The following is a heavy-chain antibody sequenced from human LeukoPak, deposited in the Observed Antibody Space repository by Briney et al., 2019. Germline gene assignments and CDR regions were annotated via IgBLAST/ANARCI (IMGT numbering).Heavy chain of an antibody. V-gene: IGHV4-61*01. CDR2: IYYSGST. CDR3: VTYYFDSSGPKKNY. D-gene: IGHD3-22*01. Sequence: NPSETLSLTCTVSGGSVSSGSYYWSWIRQPPGKGLVWIGYIYYSGSTNYNPSLKSRVTISVDTSKKQFSLKLSSVTAADTAVYYCVTYYFDSSGPKKNYWGQGTLVTVSS. CDR1: GGSVSSGSYY. J-gene: IGHJ4*02.